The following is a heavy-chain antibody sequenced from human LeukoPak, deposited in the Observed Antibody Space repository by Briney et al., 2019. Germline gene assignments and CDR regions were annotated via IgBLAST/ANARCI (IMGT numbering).Heavy chain of an antibody. Sequence: GGSLRLPCAASGFTFSSYAMSWVRQAPGKGLEWVSGISGGGGSTYYADSVKGRFTISRDTSKNTLYLQMNTLRAEDTAVYYCAKEGGSSTWYDGWFDPWGQGTLVTVSS. V-gene: IGHV3-23*01. D-gene: IGHD6-13*01. CDR1: GFTFSSYA. J-gene: IGHJ5*02. CDR2: ISGGGGST. CDR3: AKEGGSSTWYDGWFDP.